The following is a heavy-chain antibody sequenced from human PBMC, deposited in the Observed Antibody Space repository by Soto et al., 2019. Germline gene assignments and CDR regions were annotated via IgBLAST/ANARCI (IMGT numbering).Heavy chain of an antibody. CDR3: ARGRFISKGYDSGWYIAH. Sequence: ASVKVSCKPSGYPFTSYHVNCVRQAPGPALEWMGWMNPYSGSTDYALKFQGRLTMTRNTSMSTAYLELRSLTPEDTAIYYCARGRFISKGYDSGWYIAHWGQGTQVTVSS. CDR1: GYPFTSYH. D-gene: IGHD6-19*01. CDR2: MNPYSGST. J-gene: IGHJ5*02. V-gene: IGHV1-8*01.